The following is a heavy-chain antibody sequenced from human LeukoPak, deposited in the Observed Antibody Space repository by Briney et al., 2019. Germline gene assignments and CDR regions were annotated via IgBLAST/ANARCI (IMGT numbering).Heavy chain of an antibody. CDR2: INHSGST. D-gene: IGHD5-24*01. J-gene: IGHJ4*02. V-gene: IGHV4-4*02. CDR1: GGSISSNNW. Sequence: SGTLSLTCAVSGGSISSNNWWNWVRQPPGKGLEWIGEINHSGSTNYNPSLKSRVTISVDTSKNQFSLKLSSVTAADTAVYYCARGLGYGDGYNLVYWGQGTLVTVSS. CDR3: ARGLGYGDGYNLVY.